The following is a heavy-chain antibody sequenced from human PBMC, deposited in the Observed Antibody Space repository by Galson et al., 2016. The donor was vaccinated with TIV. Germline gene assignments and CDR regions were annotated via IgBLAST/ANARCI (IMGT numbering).Heavy chain of an antibody. CDR1: GYTFTNYG. CDR3: ARDAPYSSSWSIDY. CDR2: ISGYDTNT. J-gene: IGHJ4*02. V-gene: IGHV1-18*04. Sequence: SVKVSCKASGYTFTNYGISWVRQAPGQGLEWMGWISGYDTNTEYVQKLRDRVTMTKDTSTSTAYMELRSLRYDDTAVYYCARDAPYSSSWSIDYWGQGSLVTVSS. D-gene: IGHD6-13*01.